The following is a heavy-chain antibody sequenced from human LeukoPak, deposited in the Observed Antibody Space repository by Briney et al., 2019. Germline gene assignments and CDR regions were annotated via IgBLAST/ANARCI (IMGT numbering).Heavy chain of an antibody. CDR2: IIPIFGTA. D-gene: IGHD3-22*01. Sequence: GASVKVSCKASGGTFSSYAISWVRQAPGQGLEWMGGIIPIFGTANYAQKFQGRVTITADESTSTAYMELSSLRSEDTAVYYCARGDDYYDSSGYPAYNWFDPWGQGTLVTVSS. CDR1: GGTFSSYA. CDR3: ARGDDYYDSSGYPAYNWFDP. V-gene: IGHV1-69*13. J-gene: IGHJ5*02.